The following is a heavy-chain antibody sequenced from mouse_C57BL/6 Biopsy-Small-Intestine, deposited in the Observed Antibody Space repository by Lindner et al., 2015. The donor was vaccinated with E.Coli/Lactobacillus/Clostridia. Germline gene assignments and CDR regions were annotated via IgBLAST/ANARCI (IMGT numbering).Heavy chain of an antibody. Sequence: VQLQESGAELVRPGASVKLSCTASDFNIKDDYMHWVKQRPEQGLEWIGWIDPENGDTEYASKFQGKATITADTSSNTAYLQLSSLTSEDTAVYYCTGGGAWFAYWGQGTLVTVSA. CDR1: DFNIKDDY. J-gene: IGHJ3*01. V-gene: IGHV14-4*01. CDR2: IDPENGDT. CDR3: TGGGAWFAY.